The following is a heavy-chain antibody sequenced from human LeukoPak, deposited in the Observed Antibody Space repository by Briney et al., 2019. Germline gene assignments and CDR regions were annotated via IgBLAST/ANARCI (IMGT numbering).Heavy chain of an antibody. CDR3: ARGPDYYDSSGYYWWGSPTQKEYFQH. CDR1: GGTFSSYA. CDR2: IIPIVGTA. Sequence: GASVTVSCTASGGTFSSYAISWVRQAPGQGLEWMGGIIPIVGTANYAQKFQGRVTITADESTSTAYMELSSLRSEDTAVYYCARGPDYYDSSGYYWWGSPTQKEYFQHWGQGTLVTVSS. V-gene: IGHV1-69*13. D-gene: IGHD3-22*01. J-gene: IGHJ1*01.